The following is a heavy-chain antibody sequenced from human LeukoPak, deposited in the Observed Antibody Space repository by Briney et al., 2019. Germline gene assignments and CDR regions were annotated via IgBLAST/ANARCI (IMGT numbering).Heavy chain of an antibody. D-gene: IGHD3-10*01. CDR3: ARDHLTYGSGFGFDS. CDR1: GGSISSYY. Sequence: SETLSLTCTVSGGSISSYYWSWIRQPPGKGLEWIGYIYYSGSTNYNPSLKSRDTISVDTSKNQFSLKLSSVTAADTAVYYCARDHLTYGSGFGFDSWGQGTLVTVSS. CDR2: IYYSGST. V-gene: IGHV4-59*01. J-gene: IGHJ5*01.